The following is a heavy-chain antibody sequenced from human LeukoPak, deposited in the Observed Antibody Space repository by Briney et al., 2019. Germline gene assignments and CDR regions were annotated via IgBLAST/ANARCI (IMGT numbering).Heavy chain of an antibody. D-gene: IGHD6-19*01. CDR2: IYTSGST. CDR1: GVSISNGSYY. Sequence: SQTLSLTCTVSGVSISNGSYYWRWIRQPAGTGLEWIGRIYTSGSTNYNPSLKSRVTISVDTSKNQFSLKLSSVTAADTAVYYCARISSGWYVGLDYWGQGTLVTVSS. V-gene: IGHV4-61*02. CDR3: ARISSGWYVGLDY. J-gene: IGHJ4*02.